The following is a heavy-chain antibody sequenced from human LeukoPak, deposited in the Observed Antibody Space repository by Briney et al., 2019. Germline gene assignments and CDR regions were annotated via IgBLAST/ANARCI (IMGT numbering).Heavy chain of an antibody. CDR3: ARWYSSGWAFDY. D-gene: IGHD6-19*01. V-gene: IGHV4-59*08. CDR1: GGSVSSYY. J-gene: IGHJ4*02. CDR2: IYYSGST. Sequence: SETLSLTCTVSGGSVSSYYWSWIRQPPGKGLEWIGYIYYSGSTNYNPSLKSRVTISVDTSKNQFSLRLSSVTAADTAVYYCARWYSSGWAFDYWGQGTLVTVSS.